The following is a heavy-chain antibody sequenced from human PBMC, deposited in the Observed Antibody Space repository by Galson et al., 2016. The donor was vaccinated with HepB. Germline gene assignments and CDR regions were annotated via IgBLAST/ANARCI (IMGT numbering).Heavy chain of an antibody. CDR3: VREELSRNWDDWYFDL. Sequence: SLRLSCAASGFTFDTYAMHWVRQVPGKGLEWVSGISGDSGSKGYANSVKGRFTISRDNAKNSVYLQMNSLTVGDTAVYYCVREELSRNWDDWYFDLWGRGTLVTVSS. J-gene: IGHJ2*01. V-gene: IGHV3-9*01. CDR1: GFTFDTYA. D-gene: IGHD1-1*01. CDR2: ISGDSGSK.